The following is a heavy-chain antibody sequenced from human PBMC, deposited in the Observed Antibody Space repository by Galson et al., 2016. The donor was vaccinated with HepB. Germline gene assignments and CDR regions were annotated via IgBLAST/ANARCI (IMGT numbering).Heavy chain of an antibody. CDR1: GDSVSRNSAA. CDR3: ARANGDFIYYYYYYFMDV. V-gene: IGHV6-1*01. J-gene: IGHJ6*03. CDR2: TYYRSKWYN. D-gene: IGHD4-17*01. Sequence: CAISGDSVSRNSAAWNWIRQSPSRGLEWLGRTYYRSKWYNDYAASVKSRVTINPDTSKNQFSLHLNSVTPEDTAVYYCARANGDFIYYYYYYFMDVWSKGPTLTFSS.